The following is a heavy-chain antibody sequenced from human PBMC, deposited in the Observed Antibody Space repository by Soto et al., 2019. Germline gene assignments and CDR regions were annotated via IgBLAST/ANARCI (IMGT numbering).Heavy chain of an antibody. Sequence: SSETLSLTCTVSGGSISSYYWGWIRQPPGKGLEWIGSIYYSGSTYYNPSLKSRVTISVDTSKNQFSLKLSSVTAADTAVYYCARLVSILDLYYDFWSGYYPPYYFDYWGQGTLVTVSS. D-gene: IGHD3-3*01. CDR2: IYYSGST. CDR3: ARLVSILDLYYDFWSGYYPPYYFDY. J-gene: IGHJ4*02. CDR1: GGSISSYY. V-gene: IGHV4-39*01.